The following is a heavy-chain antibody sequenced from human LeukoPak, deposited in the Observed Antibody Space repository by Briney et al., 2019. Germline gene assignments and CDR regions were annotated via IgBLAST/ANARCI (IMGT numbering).Heavy chain of an antibody. V-gene: IGHV3-30*03. D-gene: IGHD1-26*01. J-gene: IGHJ4*02. Sequence: PGGSLRLSCAASGFTFSSYGMHWVRQAPGKGLEWVAVISYDGSNKYYADSVKGRFTISRDNSKNTLYLQMNSLRAEDTAVYYCARAGGSSEVDYWGQGTLVTVSS. CDR3: ARAGGSSEVDY. CDR1: GFTFSSYG. CDR2: ISYDGSNK.